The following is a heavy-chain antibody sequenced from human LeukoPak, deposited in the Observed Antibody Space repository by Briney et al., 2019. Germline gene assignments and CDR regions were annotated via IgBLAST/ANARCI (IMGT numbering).Heavy chain of an antibody. J-gene: IGHJ4*02. Sequence: PGGSLTLTCAASGFTFSRHAMSWIRQAPGKGLEWVSTTGLNSVNTLCAESVQGRFTISRDNSKNTLDLQMDNLRVDDTAVYYCAKGDDIGKRRKRAYYFDNWGQGTLVTVSS. CDR2: TGLNSVNT. CDR1: GFTFSRHA. V-gene: IGHV3-23*01. D-gene: IGHD5-24*01. CDR3: AKGDDIGKRRKRAYYFDN.